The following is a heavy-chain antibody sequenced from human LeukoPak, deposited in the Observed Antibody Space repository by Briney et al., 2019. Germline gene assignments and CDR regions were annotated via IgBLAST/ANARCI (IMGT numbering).Heavy chain of an antibody. CDR1: GGSITNTADY. CDR3: ARNGTAMVRGPTSRNYNYMDV. CDR2: IYYSGST. J-gene: IGHJ6*03. D-gene: IGHD3-10*01. V-gene: IGHV4-39*01. Sequence: MPSETLSLTCTVSGGSITNTADYWGWIRQPPGKGLEWIGSIYYSGSTHYNPSLKSRVTISVDTSKKQFSLQLRSVTAADTAVYYCARNGTAMVRGPTSRNYNYMDVWGKGTTVTVSS.